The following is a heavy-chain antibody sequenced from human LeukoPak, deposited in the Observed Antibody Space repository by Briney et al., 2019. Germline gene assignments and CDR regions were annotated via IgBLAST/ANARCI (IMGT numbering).Heavy chain of an antibody. CDR2: IYYSGTT. J-gene: IGHJ4*02. CDR3: ARGYSSTCFKTMDF. Sequence: PSETLSLTCTVFGGSISTYYGNWIRQPPGKGLEWIGYIYYSGTTNYNPSLKSRVTISVDTSKNQFSLKLTSVTAADTAVYYCARGYSSTCFKTMDFWGQGTLVTVSS. D-gene: IGHD6-13*01. CDR1: GGSISTYY. V-gene: IGHV4-59*08.